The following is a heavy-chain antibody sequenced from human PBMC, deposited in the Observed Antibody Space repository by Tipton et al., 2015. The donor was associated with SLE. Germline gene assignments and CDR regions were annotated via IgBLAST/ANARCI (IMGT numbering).Heavy chain of an antibody. J-gene: IGHJ4*02. CDR3: ARQFIQYLADPFDS. CDR2: INHTGST. Sequence: TLSLTCAVYGGSFSGYYWTWIRQPPGKGLEWIGEINHTGSTNNNPSLKSRVTISVDASKNQFSLKLSSVTAADTAVYYCARQFIQYLADPFDSWGQGTLVTVSS. CDR1: GGSFSGYY. D-gene: IGHD4-11*01. V-gene: IGHV4-34*01.